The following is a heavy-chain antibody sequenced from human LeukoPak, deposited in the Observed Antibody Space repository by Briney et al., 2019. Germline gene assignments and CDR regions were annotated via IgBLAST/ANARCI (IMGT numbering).Heavy chain of an antibody. J-gene: IGHJ5*02. V-gene: IGHV1-2*02. CDR3: ARVGYCSGGSCYGWFDP. CDR1: GYTFTGYY. Sequence: ASVKVSCKASGYTFTGYYMHWVRQAPGQGLEWMGWINPNSGGTNYAQKFQGRVTMTRDTSISIAYMELSRLRSDDTAVYYCARVGYCSGGSCYGWFDPWGQGTLVTVSS. CDR2: INPNSGGT. D-gene: IGHD2-15*01.